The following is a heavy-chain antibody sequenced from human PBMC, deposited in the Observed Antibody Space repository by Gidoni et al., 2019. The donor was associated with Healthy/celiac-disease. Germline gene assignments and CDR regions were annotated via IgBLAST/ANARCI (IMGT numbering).Heavy chain of an antibody. CDR3: ARENMVRGGETGPYYYYGMDV. D-gene: IGHD3-10*01. J-gene: IGHJ6*02. CDR1: GFTFSSYS. V-gene: IGHV3-21*01. CDR2: ISSSSSYI. Sequence: EVQLVESGGGLVKPGGSLRLSCAASGFTFSSYSMNWVRQAPGKGLEWVSSISSSSSYIYYADSVKGRFTISRDNAKNSLYLQMNSLRAEDTAVYYCARENMVRGGETGPYYYYGMDVWGQGTTVTVSS.